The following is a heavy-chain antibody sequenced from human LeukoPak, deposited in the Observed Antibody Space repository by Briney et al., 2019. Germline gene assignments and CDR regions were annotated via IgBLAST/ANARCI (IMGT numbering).Heavy chain of an antibody. CDR3: ARDPYNGNYGDSYYYYMDV. CDR2: IRFDGSNK. Sequence: GGSLRLSCAASEFTFSSYGMHWVRQAPGKGLEWVAFIRFDGSNKYYADSVKGRFTISRDNSKHTLYLQMNSLRAEDTAIYYCARDPYNGNYGDSYYYYMDVWGKGTTVTISS. D-gene: IGHD1-26*01. J-gene: IGHJ6*03. V-gene: IGHV3-30*02. CDR1: EFTFSSYG.